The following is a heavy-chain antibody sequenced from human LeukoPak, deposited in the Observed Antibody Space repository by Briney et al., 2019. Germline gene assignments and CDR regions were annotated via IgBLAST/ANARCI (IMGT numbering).Heavy chain of an antibody. J-gene: IGHJ6*03. CDR1: GGSISSSKW. Sequence: SETLSLTCAVSGGSISSSKWWSGVRKPPGKTLEGIGGIYHSGSGKYNPSLESRVTISVDKSKNQFSLQLSSVTAADTAVYYCARNVVNPPYYYYYYMDVWGKGTTVTVSS. D-gene: IGHD4-23*01. CDR2: IYHSGSG. V-gene: IGHV4-4*02. CDR3: ARNVVNPPYYYYYYMDV.